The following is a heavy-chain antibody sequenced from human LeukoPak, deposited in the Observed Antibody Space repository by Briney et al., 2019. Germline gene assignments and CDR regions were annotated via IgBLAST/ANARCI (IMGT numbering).Heavy chain of an antibody. V-gene: IGHV3-23*01. CDR1: GFIFSRYG. D-gene: IGHD6-19*01. J-gene: IGHJ4*02. CDR3: AKVGVEVAGSRGDIEC. Sequence: GGSLRLSCAASGFIFSRYGMTWVRQAPGKGLEWVAAISGSGAGTYYADSVKGRFTISRDNFKNTLYPQMNSLRAEDTAIYYCAKVGVEVAGSRGDIECWGQGPLVTVSS. CDR2: ISGSGAGT.